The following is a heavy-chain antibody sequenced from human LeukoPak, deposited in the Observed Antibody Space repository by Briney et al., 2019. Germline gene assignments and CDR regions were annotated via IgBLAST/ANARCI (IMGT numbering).Heavy chain of an antibody. CDR1: GGSISSYY. CDR3: ARGSGSGNWYFDL. V-gene: IGHV4-59*01. CDR2: IYYDGGT. Sequence: KPSETLSLPCTVSGGSISSYYWSWIRQPPGKGLEWIGYIYYDGGTNYNPSLKSRVSISVDTSKNQFSLKLSSVTAADTAVYYCARGSGSGNWYFDLWGRGTLVTVSS. D-gene: IGHD2-15*01. J-gene: IGHJ2*01.